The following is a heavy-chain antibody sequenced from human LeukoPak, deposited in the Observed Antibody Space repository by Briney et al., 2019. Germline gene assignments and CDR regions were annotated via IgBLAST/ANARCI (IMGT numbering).Heavy chain of an antibody. CDR1: GGSISSSSYY. J-gene: IGHJ5*02. D-gene: IGHD6-13*01. V-gene: IGHV4-39*01. CDR2: IYYSGST. Sequence: SETLSLTCSVSGGSISSSSYYWGRIRQPPGKGLEWIGSIYYSGSTYYNPSLKRRVTISVDTSKNQFSLKLSSVTAADTAVYYCARRVIAAAENWFDPWGQGTLVTVSS. CDR3: ARRVIAAAENWFDP.